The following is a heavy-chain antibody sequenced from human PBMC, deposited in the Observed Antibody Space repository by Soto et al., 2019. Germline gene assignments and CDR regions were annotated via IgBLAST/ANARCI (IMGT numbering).Heavy chain of an antibody. Sequence: QVQLVESGGGLVEPGGSLRLSCAASGFSVGDNYMTWXRQAPGKGLEWLSYSSSSGGYTNYADSVKGRVTISRDNAKNSLYLQMDSLRAEDTAVYFCARSSGRRHVFTFDYGLDVWGQGTTVTVSS. CDR3: ARSSGRRHVFTFDYGLDV. D-gene: IGHD3-16*01. J-gene: IGHJ6*02. CDR2: SSSSGGYT. CDR1: GFSVGDNY. V-gene: IGHV3-11*06.